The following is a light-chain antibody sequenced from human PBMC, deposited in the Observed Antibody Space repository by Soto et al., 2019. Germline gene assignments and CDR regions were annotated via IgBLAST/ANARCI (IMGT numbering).Light chain of an antibody. CDR2: AAS. Sequence: DIQMTQSPSTLSASVGYRVTITCRSSESISSWLAWYQQKPGKAPKLLIYAASSLQSGVPSRFSGSGSGTEFSLTISNLEPEDAALYYCQQRSNWPPITFGQGTRLEIK. CDR3: QQRSNWPPIT. V-gene: IGKV1-5*01. CDR1: ESISSW. J-gene: IGKJ5*01.